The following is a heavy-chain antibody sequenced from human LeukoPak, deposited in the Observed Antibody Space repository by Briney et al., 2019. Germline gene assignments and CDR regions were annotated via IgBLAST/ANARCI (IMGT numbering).Heavy chain of an antibody. CDR1: GGTFSSYA. CDR3: ARGGTILYDY. V-gene: IGHV1-69*13. CDR2: IIPIFGTA. J-gene: IGHJ4*02. D-gene: IGHD1-1*01. Sequence: SVKVSCKASGGTFSSYAISWVRQAPGQGLEWMGGIIPIFGTANYAQKFQGRVTITADESASTAYMELSSLRSEDTAIYYCARGGTILYDYWGQGTQVTVSS.